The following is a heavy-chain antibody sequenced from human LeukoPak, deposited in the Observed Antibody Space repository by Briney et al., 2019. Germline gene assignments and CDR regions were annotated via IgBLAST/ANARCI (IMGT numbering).Heavy chain of an antibody. Sequence: ASVKASCKASGYTFTSYYMHWVRQAPGQGLEWMGIINPSGGSTSYAQKFQGRVTMTRDTSTSTVYMELSSLRSEDTAVYYCARDPGIAAAAPYYYYGMDVWGKGTTVTVSS. J-gene: IGHJ6*04. CDR2: INPSGGST. CDR3: ARDPGIAAAAPYYYYGMDV. V-gene: IGHV1-46*01. CDR1: GYTFTSYY. D-gene: IGHD6-13*01.